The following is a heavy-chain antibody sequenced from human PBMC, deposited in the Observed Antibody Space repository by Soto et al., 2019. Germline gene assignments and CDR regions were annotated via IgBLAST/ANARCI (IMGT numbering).Heavy chain of an antibody. CDR1: GYTFTGYY. D-gene: IGHD6-13*01. CDR3: ARSRDGSWYSYGMDV. J-gene: IGHJ6*02. Sequence: GSSVKVSCKASGYTFTGYYMHWVRQAPGQGLEWMGWINPNSGGTNYAQKFQGWVTMTRDTSISTAYMELSRLRSDDTAVYYCARSRDGSWYSYGMDVWGQGTTVTVSS. V-gene: IGHV1-2*04. CDR2: INPNSGGT.